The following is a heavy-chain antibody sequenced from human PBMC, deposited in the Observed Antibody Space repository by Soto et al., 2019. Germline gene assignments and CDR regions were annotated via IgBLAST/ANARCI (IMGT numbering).Heavy chain of an antibody. CDR3: ARWGKKYYDSRGYYYWFEP. CDR2: IIPIFGTA. J-gene: IGHJ5*02. V-gene: IGHV1-69*01. D-gene: IGHD3-22*01. Sequence: QVQLVQSGAEVKKPGSSVKVSCKASGGTFSSYAISWVRQAPGQGLEWVGGIIPIFGTANYAQKFQGRVTSNADESTSKDHMELSSLRYEDTAVYYCARWGKKYYDSRGYYYWFEPLGQGRLVTVSS. CDR1: GGTFSSYA.